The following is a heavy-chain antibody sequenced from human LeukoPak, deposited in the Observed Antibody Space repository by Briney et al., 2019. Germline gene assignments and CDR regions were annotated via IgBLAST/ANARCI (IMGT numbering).Heavy chain of an antibody. V-gene: IGHV1-69*05. CDR3: ARDNRGIVGASFRYYYMDV. CDR2: IIPIFGTA. CDR1: GGTFSSYA. Sequence: SVKVSCKASGGTFSSYAISWVRQAPGQGLEWMGGIIPIFGTANYAQKFQGRVTITTDESTSTAYMELSSLRSEDTAVYYCARDNRGIVGASFRYYYMDVWGNGTTVTVSS. J-gene: IGHJ6*03. D-gene: IGHD1-26*01.